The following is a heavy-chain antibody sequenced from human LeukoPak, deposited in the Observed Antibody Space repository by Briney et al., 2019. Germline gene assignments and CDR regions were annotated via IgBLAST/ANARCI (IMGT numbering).Heavy chain of an antibody. CDR3: ARGRGGDKNYYYYGMDV. V-gene: IGHV1-2*02. J-gene: IGHJ6*02. Sequence: ASVKVSCKASGYTFSDYYMHWVRQAPGQGLEGMAWINPNSGDTNYAQKFQGRVTMTRNTSISTAYMELSRLRSEETAVYYCARGRGGDKNYYYYGMDVWGQGTTVTVSS. D-gene: IGHD2-21*02. CDR1: GYTFSDYY. CDR2: INPNSGDT.